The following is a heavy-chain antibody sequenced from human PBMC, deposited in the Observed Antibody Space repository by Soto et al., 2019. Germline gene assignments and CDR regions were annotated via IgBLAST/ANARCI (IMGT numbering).Heavy chain of an antibody. CDR2: ISSSSSTI. Sequence: GGSLRLSCAASGFTFSSYSMNWVRQAPGKGLEWVSYISSSSSTIYYADSVKGRFTISRDNAKNSLYLQMNSLRAEDTAVYYCATYYDILTGYSDAFDIWGQGTMVTVSS. D-gene: IGHD3-9*01. J-gene: IGHJ3*02. V-gene: IGHV3-48*01. CDR1: GFTFSSYS. CDR3: ATYYDILTGYSDAFDI.